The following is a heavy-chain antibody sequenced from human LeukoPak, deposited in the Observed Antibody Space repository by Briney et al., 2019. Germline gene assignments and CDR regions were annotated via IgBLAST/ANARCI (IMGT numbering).Heavy chain of an antibody. CDR1: GFTVSSNY. Sequence: GGSRRLSCAASGFTVSSNYMSWVRQAPGKGLEWVSVIYSGGSTYYADSVKGRFTISRDNSKNTLYLQMNSLRAEDTAVYYCASSPVGYCSGGSCYLYYGMDVWGQGTTVTVSS. CDR3: ASSPVGYCSGGSCYLYYGMDV. CDR2: IYSGGST. J-gene: IGHJ6*02. V-gene: IGHV3-66*01. D-gene: IGHD2-15*01.